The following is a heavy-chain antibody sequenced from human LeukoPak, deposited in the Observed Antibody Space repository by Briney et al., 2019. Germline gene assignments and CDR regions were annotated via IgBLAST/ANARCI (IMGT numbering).Heavy chain of an antibody. CDR1: GGTFSSYA. J-gene: IGHJ5*02. Sequence: GASVKVSCKASGGTFSSYAISWVRQAPGQGLEWMGRIIPILGIANYAQKFQGRVTITADKSTSTAYMELSSLRSEDTAVYYCARHPDRYYDFWSGYYEGWFDPWGQGTLVTVSS. CDR2: IIPILGIA. CDR3: ARHPDRYYDFWSGYYEGWFDP. D-gene: IGHD3-3*01. V-gene: IGHV1-69*04.